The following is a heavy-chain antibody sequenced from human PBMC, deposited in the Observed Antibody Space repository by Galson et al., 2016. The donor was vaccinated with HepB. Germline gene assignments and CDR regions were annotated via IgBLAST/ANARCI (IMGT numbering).Heavy chain of an antibody. CDR3: ARRRPATNPHYFDF. Sequence: SETLSLTCTVSGDSFRTSNYAWGWIRQPPGRGLEWIGTIHSSANAYYNPSLRSRFTLSVDTPNNQFSLKVVSLTAADTAVYYCARRRPATNPHYFDFWGQGILVTVSS. J-gene: IGHJ4*02. CDR1: GDSFRTSNYA. D-gene: IGHD1-26*01. V-gene: IGHV4-39*01. CDR2: IHSSANA.